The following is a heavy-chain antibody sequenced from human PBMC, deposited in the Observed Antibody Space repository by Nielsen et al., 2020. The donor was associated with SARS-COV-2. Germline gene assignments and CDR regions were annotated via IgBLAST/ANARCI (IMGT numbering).Heavy chain of an antibody. J-gene: IGHJ2*01. D-gene: IGHD6-13*01. CDR3: AKDASSSWRGYWYFDL. Sequence: GGSLRLSCAASGFTFDDYTMHWVRQAPGKGLEWVSLISWDGGSTYYADSVKGRFTISRDNSKNSLYLQMNSLRTEDTALYYCAKDASSSWRGYWYFDLWGRGTLVTVSS. V-gene: IGHV3-43*01. CDR2: ISWDGGST. CDR1: GFTFDDYT.